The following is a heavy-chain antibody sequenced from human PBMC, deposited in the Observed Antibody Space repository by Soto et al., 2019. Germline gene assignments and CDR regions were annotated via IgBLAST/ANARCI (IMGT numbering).Heavy chain of an antibody. D-gene: IGHD3-22*01. Sequence: QVQLVESGGGVVQPGRSLRLSCAASGFTFSSYGMHWVRQAPGKGLEWVAVKSYDGSNKYYADSVKGRFTISRDNSKNTLYLQMNSLRAEDTAVYYCAKGWDYYDSSGYYAYWGQGTLVTVSS. V-gene: IGHV3-30*18. CDR1: GFTFSSYG. CDR2: KSYDGSNK. CDR3: AKGWDYYDSSGYYAY. J-gene: IGHJ4*02.